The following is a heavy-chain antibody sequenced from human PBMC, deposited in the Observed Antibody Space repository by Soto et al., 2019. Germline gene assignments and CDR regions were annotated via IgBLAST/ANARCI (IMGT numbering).Heavy chain of an antibody. D-gene: IGHD6-13*01. CDR2: ISGGGSIT. V-gene: IGHV3-23*01. Sequence: EVQLLESGGDLVQPGGSLRLSCAASGFTFTNYAMTWVRQAPGKGLEWVSTISGGGSITYYADSLKGRFTISRDNSKKTRYLQINSLRAEDTAVYYCAKTIRGGYSSSWYYFDYWGQGTLVTVSS. CDR1: GFTFTNYA. CDR3: AKTIRGGYSSSWYYFDY. J-gene: IGHJ4*02.